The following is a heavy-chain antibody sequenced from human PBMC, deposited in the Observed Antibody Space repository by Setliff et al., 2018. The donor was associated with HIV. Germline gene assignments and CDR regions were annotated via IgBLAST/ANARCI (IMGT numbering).Heavy chain of an antibody. Sequence: SVKVSCKASGVTFSSYAINWVRQAPGQGLEWMGRIIPIFGTTNYAQKFQGRVTITADKYTSTAYMEMSSLRSEDTAIYYCARDRSEAVAGRDAFDIWGQGTMVTVSS. CDR3: ARDRSEAVAGRDAFDI. D-gene: IGHD6-19*01. J-gene: IGHJ3*02. CDR2: IIPIFGTT. CDR1: GVTFSSYA. V-gene: IGHV1-69*06.